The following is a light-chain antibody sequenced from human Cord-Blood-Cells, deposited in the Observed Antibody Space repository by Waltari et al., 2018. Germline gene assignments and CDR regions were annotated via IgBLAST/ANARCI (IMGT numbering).Light chain of an antibody. V-gene: IGLV2-14*01. CDR1: SSDVGGYNY. J-gene: IGLJ3*02. Sequence: QSALTQPASVSGSPGQLITISCTGTSSDVGGYNYVSWYQQHPGKAPKPRLYDVSNRPSGVSNRCSGSKSGNTASLTSSGLQAEDEADYYCSSYTSSSTWVFGGGTKLTVL. CDR3: SSYTSSSTWV. CDR2: DVS.